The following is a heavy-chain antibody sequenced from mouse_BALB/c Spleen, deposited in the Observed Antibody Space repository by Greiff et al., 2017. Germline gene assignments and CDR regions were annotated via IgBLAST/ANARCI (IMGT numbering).Heavy chain of an antibody. Sequence: QVQLQQSGAELARPGASVKMSCKASGYTFTSYTMHWVKQRPGQGLEWIGYINPSSGYTNYNQKFKDKATLTADKSSSTAYMQLSSLTSEDSAVYYCAREPRADYYAMDYWGQGTSVTVSS. CDR2: INPSSGYT. V-gene: IGHV1-4*01. CDR3: AREPRADYYAMDY. J-gene: IGHJ4*01. CDR1: GYTFTSYT. D-gene: IGHD6-5*01.